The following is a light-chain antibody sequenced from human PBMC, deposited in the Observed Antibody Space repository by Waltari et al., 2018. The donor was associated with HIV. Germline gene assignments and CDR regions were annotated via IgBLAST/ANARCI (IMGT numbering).Light chain of an antibody. Sequence: SALTQPRSVSGSPGQSVPISCPGTSRDVGVYNYVYWYQQHPGKAPKLMIYDVSKRPSGVPARFSASKSGNTASLTISGLQAEDEADYYCCSYGGSYTWVFGGGTKLTVL. CDR1: SRDVGVYNY. J-gene: IGLJ3*02. CDR3: CSYGGSYTWV. CDR2: DVS. V-gene: IGLV2-11*01.